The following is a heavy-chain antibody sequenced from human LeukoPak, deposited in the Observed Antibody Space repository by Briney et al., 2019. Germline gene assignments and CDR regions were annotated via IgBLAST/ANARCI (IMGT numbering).Heavy chain of an antibody. CDR3: ARDLVTVTKGFDI. CDR2: ISYIGST. D-gene: IGHD4-17*01. V-gene: IGHV4-59*11. Sequence: SETPSLTCAVSADSFSSHYWTWIRQSLGTGLEWIGYISYIGSTNYNPSLKSRVTISIDTSKNQFSLKLRSVTAADTAVYYCARDLVTVTKGFDIWGQGTMVSVSS. CDR1: ADSFSSHY. J-gene: IGHJ3*02.